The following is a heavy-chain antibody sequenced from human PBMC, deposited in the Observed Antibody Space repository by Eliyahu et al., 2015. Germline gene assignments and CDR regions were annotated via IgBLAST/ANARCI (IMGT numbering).Heavy chain of an antibody. J-gene: IGHJ2*01. CDR1: XFTFGXYA. Sequence: EVQLVESGGGLVKPGRSLRLSCTAXXFTFGXYAMTXFRQAPGKGLEWVGFIRSTAYGGTTEYAASVKGRFTISRDDSKSIAYLQMNSLKTEDTAVYYCTRVDYDFWSGYSGRYWYFDLWGRGTLVTVSS. CDR3: TRVDYDFWSGYSGRYWYFDL. D-gene: IGHD3-3*01. CDR2: IRSTAYGGTT. V-gene: IGHV3-49*05.